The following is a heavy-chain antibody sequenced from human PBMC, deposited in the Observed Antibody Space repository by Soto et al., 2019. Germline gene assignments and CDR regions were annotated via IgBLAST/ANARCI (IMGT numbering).Heavy chain of an antibody. CDR3: ATWQGSLNFHY. V-gene: IGHV3-33*01. J-gene: IGHJ4*02. CDR2: IWDDGRRK. Sequence: GGSLRLSCAASGFTFSLYGMHWVRQAPDKGLEWVAAIWDDGRRKDYADSVKDRLFISRDNSKNTLYLQLDSLRPEDTAVYYCATWQGSLNFHYWGQGTLVTVSS. CDR1: GFTFSLYG.